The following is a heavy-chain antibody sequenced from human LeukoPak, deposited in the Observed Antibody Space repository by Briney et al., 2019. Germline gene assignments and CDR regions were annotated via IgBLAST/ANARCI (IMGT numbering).Heavy chain of an antibody. CDR3: ARERNPNMITFGGVIAAIDY. J-gene: IGHJ4*02. Sequence: ASETLSLTCAVYGGSFSGYYWSWIRQPPGKGLEWIGEINHSGGTNYNPSLKSRVTISVDTPKNQFSLKLSSVTAADTAVYYCARERNPNMITFGGVIAAIDYWGQGTLVTVSS. D-gene: IGHD3-16*02. CDR2: INHSGGT. CDR1: GGSFSGYY. V-gene: IGHV4-34*01.